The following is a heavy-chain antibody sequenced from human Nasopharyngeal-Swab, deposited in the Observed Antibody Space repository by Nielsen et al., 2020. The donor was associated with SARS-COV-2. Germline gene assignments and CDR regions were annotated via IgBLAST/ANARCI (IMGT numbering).Heavy chain of an antibody. CDR1: GFSFNNYG. CDR3: AKANVLFWFGQFKNDGFDI. D-gene: IGHD3-10*01. Sequence: GESLKISCKASGFSFNNYGMHWVRQAPGKGLEWVAVISYEGSKKFYAESVEGRFTISRDYSKTTLYLQMDSLRTDGTAMYYCAKANVLFWFGQFKNDGFDIWGQGTMVAVSS. J-gene: IGHJ3*02. V-gene: IGHV3-30*18. CDR2: ISYEGSKK.